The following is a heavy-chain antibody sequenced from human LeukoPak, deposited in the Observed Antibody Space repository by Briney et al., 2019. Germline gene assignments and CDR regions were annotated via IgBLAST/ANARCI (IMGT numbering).Heavy chain of an antibody. J-gene: IGHJ5*01. D-gene: IGHD3-10*01. Sequence: SEILSLTFSVSGDSISGYPYYWGWIRQSPGEGLEWIGTIYYDGSTYYNPSLKSRVTISMDTSKNHFSLNLSSVTAADTAVYYCTRDSQLEWFYSWGQGTLVTVSS. CDR1: GDSISGYPYY. CDR2: IYYDGST. V-gene: IGHV4-39*07. CDR3: TRDSQLEWFYS.